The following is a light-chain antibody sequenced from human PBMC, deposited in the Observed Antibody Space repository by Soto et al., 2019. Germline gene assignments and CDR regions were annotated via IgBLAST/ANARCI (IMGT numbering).Light chain of an antibody. V-gene: IGKV1-6*01. J-gene: IGKJ1*01. CDR1: QGIDTY. CDR2: EAS. CDR3: LQDFKYPRT. Sequence: IQMTQSPSSLSASVGDRVTITCRASQGIDTYLNWYQQKPGTAPKLLIYEASTLQSGVPSRFSGSYSGTDFTLTIGSLQPEDFATYYCLQDFKYPRTFGQGTKVDIK.